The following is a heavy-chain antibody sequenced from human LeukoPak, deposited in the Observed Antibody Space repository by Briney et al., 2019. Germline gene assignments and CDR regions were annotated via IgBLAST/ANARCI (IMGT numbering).Heavy chain of an antibody. CDR2: IYHGGST. D-gene: IGHD3-10*01. Sequence: PSGTLSLTCAVSGGSISSSNWWSWVRQPPGKGLEWIGEIYHGGSTNCNPSLKSRVTISVDKSQNQFSLKLTSVTAADTAVYYCARNLNVWFGELYPFDIWGQGTKVTVSS. CDR3: ARNLNVWFGELYPFDI. V-gene: IGHV4-4*02. CDR1: GGSISSSNW. J-gene: IGHJ3*02.